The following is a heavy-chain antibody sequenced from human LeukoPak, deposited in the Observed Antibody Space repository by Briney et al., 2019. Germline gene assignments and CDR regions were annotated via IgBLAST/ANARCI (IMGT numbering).Heavy chain of an antibody. CDR1: GGSFSGYY. CDR2: INHSGST. V-gene: IGHV4-34*01. J-gene: IGHJ5*02. CDR3: ASNIVVVPAAMGTYNWFDP. D-gene: IGHD2-2*01. Sequence: SETLSLTCAVYGGSFSGYYWSWIRQPPGKGLEWIGEINHSGSTNYNPSLKSRVTISVDTSKNQFSLKLSSVTAADTAVYYCASNIVVVPAAMGTYNWFDPWGQGTLVTVSS.